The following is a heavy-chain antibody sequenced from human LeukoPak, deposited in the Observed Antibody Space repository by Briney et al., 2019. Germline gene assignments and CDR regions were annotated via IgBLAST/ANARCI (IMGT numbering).Heavy chain of an antibody. Sequence: IWLVAESSKKRLEWMGWISAYNGNTNYAQKLQGRVTITTDTSTSTAYMELRSLRSDDTAVYYCARMNSSSWYSGGYFDYWGQGTLVTVSS. D-gene: IGHD6-13*01. CDR3: ARMNSSSWYSGGYFDY. V-gene: IGHV1-18*01. CDR2: ISAYNGNT. J-gene: IGHJ4*02.